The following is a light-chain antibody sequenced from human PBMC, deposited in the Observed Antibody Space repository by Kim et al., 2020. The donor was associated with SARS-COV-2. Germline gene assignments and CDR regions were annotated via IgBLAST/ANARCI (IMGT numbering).Light chain of an antibody. J-gene: IGKJ1*01. CDR3: QQYGSTPQT. V-gene: IGKV3-20*01. Sequence: SPGDSATLSGRASASDASPYLAWYPQKPGLAPRLVIDAGSNRATGIPDRFSGSGSGTDFTLTINGLEPEDFAVYFCQQYGSTPQTFGQGTKVDIK. CDR1: ASDASPY. CDR2: AGS.